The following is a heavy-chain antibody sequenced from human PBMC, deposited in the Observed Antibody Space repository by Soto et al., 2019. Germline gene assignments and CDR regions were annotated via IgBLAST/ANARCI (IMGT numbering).Heavy chain of an antibody. CDR1: GFTVSSNY. V-gene: IGHV3-66*04. CDR3: ARRHYYGSD. CDR2: IYSGGST. J-gene: IGHJ4*02. Sequence: EVQLVESGGGLVQPGGSLRLSCAASGFTVSSNYMTRVRQAPGQGLECVSIIYSGGSTDYADSVKGRFTISRDNSKNTLYLQMNSLRPEDTAVYYCARRHYYGSDWGQGTLVTVSS. D-gene: IGHD3-10*01.